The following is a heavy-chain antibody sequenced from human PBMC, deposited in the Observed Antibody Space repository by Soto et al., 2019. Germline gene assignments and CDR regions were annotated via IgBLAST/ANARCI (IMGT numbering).Heavy chain of an antibody. V-gene: IGHV1-69*13. Sequence: WASVKVSCKASGGTFSSYAISWVRQAPGQGLEWMGGIIPIFGTANYAQKFQSRVTITADESTSTAYMELSSLRSEDTAVYYCACRGDYDIDYWGQGTLVTVSS. CDR3: ACRGDYDIDY. CDR1: GGTFSSYA. D-gene: IGHD4-17*01. J-gene: IGHJ4*02. CDR2: IIPIFGTA.